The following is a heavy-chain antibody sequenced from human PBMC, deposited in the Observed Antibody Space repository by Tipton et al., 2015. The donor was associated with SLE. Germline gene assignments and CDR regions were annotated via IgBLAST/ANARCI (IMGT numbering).Heavy chain of an antibody. Sequence: TLSLTCTVSDGSISSSNYYWGWIRQPPGKGLEWIGSIFYTGSTYYNPSLKSRVSFSIDTSKNQFSLKLNSVTAADTAVYYCAGAPLGSITGFDFWGHGTLVTVSS. D-gene: IGHD5-24*01. CDR2: IFYTGST. CDR1: DGSISSSNYY. J-gene: IGHJ4*01. V-gene: IGHV4-39*07. CDR3: AGAPLGSITGFDF.